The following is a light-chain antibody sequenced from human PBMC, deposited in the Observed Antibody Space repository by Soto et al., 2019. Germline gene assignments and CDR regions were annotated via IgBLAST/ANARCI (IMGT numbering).Light chain of an antibody. CDR3: QQYGDSPVT. CDR1: QTISGT. V-gene: IGKV3-20*01. CDR2: DAS. Sequence: EIVMTQSPATLSVSPGGRATLSCRASQTISGTLAWYQQKPGQAPRLLISDASSRATDVPDRFSGSGSGTDFTLTITRLEPEDFAVYYCQQYGDSPVTFGQGTKVDIK. J-gene: IGKJ1*01.